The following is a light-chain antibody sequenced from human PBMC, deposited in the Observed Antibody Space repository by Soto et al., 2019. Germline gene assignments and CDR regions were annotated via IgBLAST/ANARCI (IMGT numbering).Light chain of an antibody. V-gene: IGKV1-39*01. CDR2: ATS. J-gene: IGKJ1*01. Sequence: DIQMTQSPSSLSASVGDRVTITCRASQNIRSYLNWYQQKTGKAPQLLIYATSSLQTGVLSRFSACGSGTDFSLVISDLQPEDSATYYCQQGYSSRWTSGRGTKVEI. CDR1: QNIRSY. CDR3: QQGYSSRWT.